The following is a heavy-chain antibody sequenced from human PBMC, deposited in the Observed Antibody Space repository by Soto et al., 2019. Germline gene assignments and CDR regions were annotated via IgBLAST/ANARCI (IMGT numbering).Heavy chain of an antibody. Sequence: SGKVCCRTSGYTFTAYHIHWVRQAPGQGREWMGWINPNSGGANYAQKFEGRVTMTRDTSISTVYMELSRLGSDDTALYYCARDYSGHGMDVWGQGTTVTVSS. CDR1: GYTFTAYH. V-gene: IGHV1-2*02. D-gene: IGHD1-26*01. CDR2: INPNSGGA. J-gene: IGHJ6*02. CDR3: ARDYSGHGMDV.